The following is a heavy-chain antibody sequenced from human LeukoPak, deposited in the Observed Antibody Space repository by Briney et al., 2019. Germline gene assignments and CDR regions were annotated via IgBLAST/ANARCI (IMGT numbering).Heavy chain of an antibody. J-gene: IGHJ4*02. CDR3: ARADSYYGSGFDY. D-gene: IGHD3-10*01. CDR2: IYYSGST. Sequence: PGGSLRLSCAASGFTLRSYSMNGIRQPPGKGLEWIGYIYYSGSTNYNPALKSRLTISVDTSKNQFSLKLSSVTAADTAVYYCARADSYYGSGFDYWGQGTLVTVSS. V-gene: IGHV4-59*08. CDR1: GFTLRSYS.